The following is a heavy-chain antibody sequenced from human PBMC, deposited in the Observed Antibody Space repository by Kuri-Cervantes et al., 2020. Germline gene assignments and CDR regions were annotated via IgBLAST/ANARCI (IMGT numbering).Heavy chain of an antibody. D-gene: IGHD3-10*01. J-gene: IGHJ4*02. CDR3: TTWGVVEADRGFDY. V-gene: IGHV3-30-3*01. CDR1: GFTFSSYA. Sequence: GGSLRLSCAASGFTFSSYAMHWVRQAPGKGLEWVAVISYDGSNKYYADSVKGRFTISRDNSKNTLYLQMNSLRAEDMAVYYCTTWGVVEADRGFDYWGQGTLVTVSS. CDR2: ISYDGSNK.